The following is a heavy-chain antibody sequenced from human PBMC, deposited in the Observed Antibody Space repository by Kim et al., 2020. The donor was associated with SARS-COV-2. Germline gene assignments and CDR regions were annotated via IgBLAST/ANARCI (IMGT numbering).Heavy chain of an antibody. D-gene: IGHD2-2*03. CDR2: INPSGGST. V-gene: IGHV1-46*01. Sequence: ASVKVSCKASGYTFTSYYMHWVRQAPGQGLEWMGIINPSGGSTSYAQKFQGRVTMTRDTSTSTVYMELSSLRSEDTAVYYCAREQLEIVVVLANYGMDVWGQGTTVTVSS. CDR1: GYTFTSYY. CDR3: AREQLEIVVVLANYGMDV. J-gene: IGHJ6*02.